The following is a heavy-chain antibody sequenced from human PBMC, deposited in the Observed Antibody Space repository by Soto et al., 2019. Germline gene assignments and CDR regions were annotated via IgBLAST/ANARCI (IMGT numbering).Heavy chain of an antibody. J-gene: IGHJ5*02. V-gene: IGHV4-31*03. CDR2: FYYSGST. CDR1: GGTISSGDYY. D-gene: IGHD2-2*01. Sequence: SETLSLTCTVSGGTISSGDYYWSWIRQHPGKGLEWIGHFYYSGSTYYNPSLKSRVTISADTSKNQLTLKMSSVTAADTAVYYCARQSCSSTSCYSWVSWFDPWGQGTLVTVSS. CDR3: ARQSCSSTSCYSWVSWFDP.